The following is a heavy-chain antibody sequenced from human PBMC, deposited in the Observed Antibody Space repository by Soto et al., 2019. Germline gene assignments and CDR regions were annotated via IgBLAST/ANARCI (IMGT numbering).Heavy chain of an antibody. CDR3: ARGPGCSGGSCYPYYFDY. V-gene: IGHV1-69*12. J-gene: IGHJ4*02. D-gene: IGHD2-15*01. Sequence: QVQLVQSGAEVKKPGSSVKVSCKASGGTFSRYAISWVRQAPGQGLEWMGGIIPIFGTTNYVQKFQGRVTITADEYTSTAYRDLSSLRAEDTAVYYCARGPGCSGGSCYPYYFDYWGQGTLVTVSS. CDR2: IIPIFGTT. CDR1: GGTFSRYA.